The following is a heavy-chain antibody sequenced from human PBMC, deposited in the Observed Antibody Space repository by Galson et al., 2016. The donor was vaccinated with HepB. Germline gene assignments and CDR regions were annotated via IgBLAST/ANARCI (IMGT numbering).Heavy chain of an antibody. CDR2: IHPSGSA. J-gene: IGHJ4*02. V-gene: IGHV4-34*01. CDR3: ASGMDQAKIGH. CDR1: GGSFNDYY. Sequence: ETLSLTCAVSGGSFNDYYWSWIRQPPEKGLEWTGDIHPSGSAHYNPSLTSRVTISLDTAKRQFSLTLRPVTAADTALYYCASGMDQAKIGHWGQGALVTVSS. D-gene: IGHD2-2*03.